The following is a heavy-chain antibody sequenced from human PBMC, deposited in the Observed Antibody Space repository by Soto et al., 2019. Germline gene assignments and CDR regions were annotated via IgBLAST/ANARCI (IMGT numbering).Heavy chain of an antibody. Sequence: QVQLVQSGAEVKKPGSSVKISCKAPGGTFSSYAISWVRQAPGQGLEWTGGIIPIVGTANNAQKYKGRVTITADDSTSTGYMELSSLRSEDTAVYYCARSHGGSSSLDTYYYYYYGMEVWGQGTTVTVSS. D-gene: IGHD2-15*01. CDR1: GGTFSSYA. CDR2: IIPIVGTA. CDR3: ARSHGGSSSLDTYYYYYYGMEV. J-gene: IGHJ6*02. V-gene: IGHV1-69*01.